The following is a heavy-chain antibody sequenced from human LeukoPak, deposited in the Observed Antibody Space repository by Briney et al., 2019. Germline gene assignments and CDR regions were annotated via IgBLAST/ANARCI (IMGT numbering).Heavy chain of an antibody. Sequence: GGSLRLSCAASGFTFSSYAMSWVRQAPGKGLEWVSAISGSGGSTYYADSVKGRFTISRDNSKNTLYLQMNSLRAEDTAVYYCAKDVLAYCGGDCYPYFDYWGQGTLVTVSS. V-gene: IGHV3-23*01. CDR2: ISGSGGST. D-gene: IGHD2-21*02. CDR1: GFTFSSYA. J-gene: IGHJ4*02. CDR3: AKDVLAYCGGDCYPYFDY.